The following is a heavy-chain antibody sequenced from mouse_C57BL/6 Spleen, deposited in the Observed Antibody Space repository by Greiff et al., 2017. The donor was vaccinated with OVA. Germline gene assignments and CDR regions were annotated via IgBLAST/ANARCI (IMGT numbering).Heavy chain of an antibody. D-gene: IGHD2-4*01. CDR3: AREGGLRPFDY. J-gene: IGHJ2*01. Sequence: VQLQQSGPGLVKPSQSLSLTCSVTGYSITSGYYWNWIRQFPGNKLEWMGYISYDGSNNYNPSLKNRISITRDTSKNQFFLKLNSVTTEDTATYYCAREGGLRPFDYWGQGTTLTVSS. V-gene: IGHV3-6*01. CDR1: GYSITSGYY. CDR2: ISYDGSN.